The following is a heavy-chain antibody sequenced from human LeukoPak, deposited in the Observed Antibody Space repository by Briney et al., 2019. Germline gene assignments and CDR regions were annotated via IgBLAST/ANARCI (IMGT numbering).Heavy chain of an antibody. CDR3: ARDLSHGYSGYVRWFDP. CDR1: GYTFTGYY. J-gene: IGHJ5*02. CDR2: INPNSGGT. V-gene: IGHV1-2*04. D-gene: IGHD5-12*01. Sequence: ASVKVSCKASGYTFTGYYMHWVRQAPGQGLEWMGWINPNSGGTNYQGWVTMTRDTSISTAYMELSRLRSDDTAVYYCARDLSHGYSGYVRWFDPWGQGTLVTVSS.